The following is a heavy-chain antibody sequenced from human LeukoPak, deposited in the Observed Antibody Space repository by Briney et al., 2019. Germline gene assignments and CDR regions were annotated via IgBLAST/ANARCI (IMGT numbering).Heavy chain of an antibody. J-gene: IGHJ4*02. CDR1: GFTFSSYA. CDR2: ISYDGSNK. D-gene: IGHD6-19*01. Sequence: GGSLRLSCAASGFTFSSYAMHWVRQAPGKGLEWVAVISYDGSNKYYADSVKGRFTIPRDNSKNTLYLQMNSLRAEDTAVYYCARAVSSGWYDFDYWGQGTLVTVSS. CDR3: ARAVSSGWYDFDY. V-gene: IGHV3-30*04.